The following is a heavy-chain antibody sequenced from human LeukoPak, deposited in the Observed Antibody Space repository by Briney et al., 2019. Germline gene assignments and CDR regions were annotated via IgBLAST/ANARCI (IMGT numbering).Heavy chain of an antibody. V-gene: IGHV4-39*07. CDR2: IYYSGST. CDR1: GGSISSSSYY. CDR3: ARDLSIVVVPAAIGEIRAYYYYGMDV. J-gene: IGHJ6*02. D-gene: IGHD2-2*01. Sequence: SETLSLTCTVSGGSISSSSYYWGWIRQPPGKGLEWIGSIYYSGSTYYNPSLKSRVTISVDTSKNQFSLKLSSVTAADTAVYYCARDLSIVVVPAAIGEIRAYYYYGMDVWGQGTTVTVSS.